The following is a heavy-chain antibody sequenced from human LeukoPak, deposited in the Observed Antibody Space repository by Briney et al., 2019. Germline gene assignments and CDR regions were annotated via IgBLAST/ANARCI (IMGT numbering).Heavy chain of an antibody. J-gene: IGHJ4*02. Sequence: SETLSLTCTVSGGSINGYYWSWIRQPAGKGLEWIGRIYTSGSTNYNPSLKSRVTMSVDTSKNQFSLKLSSVTAADTAVYYCARAGRIAVAGKGDYWGQGTLVTVSS. CDR2: IYTSGST. D-gene: IGHD6-19*01. CDR3: ARAGRIAVAGKGDY. V-gene: IGHV4-4*07. CDR1: GGSINGYY.